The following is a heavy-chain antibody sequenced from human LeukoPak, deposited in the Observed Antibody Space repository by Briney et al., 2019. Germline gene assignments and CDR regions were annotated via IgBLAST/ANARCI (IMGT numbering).Heavy chain of an antibody. CDR3: AKALRYDSSGPTDAFDI. CDR2: IGTAGDT. Sequence: GGSLRLSCAASEFTVSSYDMQWFRQATGKGLEWVSAIGTAGDTYYPGSVKGRFTISRENAKNSLYLQMNGLSAGDTAVYYCAKALRYDSSGPTDAFDIWGRGTTVTVSS. CDR1: EFTVSSYD. D-gene: IGHD3-22*01. J-gene: IGHJ3*02. V-gene: IGHV3-13*01.